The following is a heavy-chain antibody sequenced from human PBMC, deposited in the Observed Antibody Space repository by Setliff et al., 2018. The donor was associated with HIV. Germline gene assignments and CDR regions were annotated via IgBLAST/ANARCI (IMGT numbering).Heavy chain of an antibody. D-gene: IGHD6-13*01. CDR1: GYSCTNYW. CDR3: ARGRVGAAATALEF. CDR2: IYPDDSNT. Sequence: PGGSLKLSCEGSGYSCTNYWIAWVRQMPGKGLEWMGLIYPDDSNTRYNPSFEGQVTMSVDKSISTAYLQWSSLKASDTAIYFCARGRVGAAATALEFWGRGTLVTVSS. V-gene: IGHV5-51*01. J-gene: IGHJ4*02.